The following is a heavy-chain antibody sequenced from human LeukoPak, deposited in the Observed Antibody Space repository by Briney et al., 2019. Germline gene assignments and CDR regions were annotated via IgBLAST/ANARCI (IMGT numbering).Heavy chain of an antibody. J-gene: IGHJ6*02. V-gene: IGHV3-7*03. CDR3: AKAAQDSSSWYYYYGMDV. D-gene: IGHD6-6*01. Sequence: GGSLRLSCAASGFTFSSYWMSWVRQAPGKGLEWVANIKQDGSEKYYVDSVKGRFTISRDNAKNSLYLQMNSLRAEDTAVYYCAKAAQDSSSWYYYYGMDVWGQGTTVTVS. CDR2: IKQDGSEK. CDR1: GFTFSSYW.